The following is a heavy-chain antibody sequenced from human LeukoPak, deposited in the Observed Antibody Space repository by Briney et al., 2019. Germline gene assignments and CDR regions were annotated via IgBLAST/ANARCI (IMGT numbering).Heavy chain of an antibody. J-gene: IGHJ3*02. D-gene: IGHD2-8*01. CDR1: GGSISSSGYY. CDR2: VYYSGST. V-gene: IGHV4-39*01. CDR3: ARLLKIYAFDI. Sequence: SETLSLTCTVSGGSISSSGYYWGWIRQPPGKGLEWIGSVYYSGSTNYNPSLKSRVTISVDTSKNQFSLKLSSVTAADTAVYYCARLLKIYAFDIWGQGTMVTAST.